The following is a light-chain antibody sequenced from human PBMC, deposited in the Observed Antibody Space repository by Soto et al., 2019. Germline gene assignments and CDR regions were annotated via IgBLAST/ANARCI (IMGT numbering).Light chain of an antibody. V-gene: IGKV3D-20*01. CDR1: EGFSSNQ. J-gene: IGKJ5*01. Sequence: VVLTQSPATLSLSPGERAALSCGASEGFSSNQLAWYQQKPGLAPRLLIYDASSRASGIPERFSGSGSGTGFSLTISSLEPEDSAVYYCQQYGSSPITFGQGTRLEIK. CDR2: DAS. CDR3: QQYGSSPIT.